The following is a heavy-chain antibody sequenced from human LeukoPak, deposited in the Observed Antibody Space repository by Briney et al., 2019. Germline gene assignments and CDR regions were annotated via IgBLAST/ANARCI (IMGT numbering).Heavy chain of an antibody. CDR3: ARALRGSGYDYSHVDY. CDR1: GFTFTGYN. CDR2: INPNSGGT. Sequence: ASVKVSCKASGFTFTGYNMHWVRQAPGQGLDWVGRINPNSGGTDHAQKFQDRITMTRDTSIATVYMELSSLKSDDTAVYYCARALRGSGYDYSHVDYWGQGTLVTVSS. D-gene: IGHD5-12*01. J-gene: IGHJ4*02. V-gene: IGHV1-2*06.